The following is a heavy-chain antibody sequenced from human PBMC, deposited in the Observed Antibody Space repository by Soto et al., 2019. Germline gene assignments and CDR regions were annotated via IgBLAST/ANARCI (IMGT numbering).Heavy chain of an antibody. V-gene: IGHV1-69-2*01. J-gene: IGHJ3*01. Sequence: EVQLVQSGAEVKKPGATMKISCKASGYTFSDYFMHWIQQAPGKGLEWMGLVDPEGSGTIYSEKFQGRLTLSADTSTHTAYMELSNLGSEDTAVYYCAFATSGNYGGFAFWGRGTLVTVSS. CDR2: VDPEGSGT. CDR3: AFATSGNYGGFAF. D-gene: IGHD4-17*01. CDR1: GYTFSDYF.